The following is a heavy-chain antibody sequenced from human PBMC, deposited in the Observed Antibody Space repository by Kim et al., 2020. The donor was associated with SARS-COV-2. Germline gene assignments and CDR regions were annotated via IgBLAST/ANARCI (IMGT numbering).Heavy chain of an antibody. Sequence: GGSLRLSCAASGFTLRNTWMTWVRQAPGEGLEWVGRLRSKADGGTTYFAESVRGRFTISRDDSENVLYLQMNSLKTDDTAVYHCTTDPGTSSRFYEFDY. D-gene: IGHD6-19*01. V-gene: IGHV3-15*01. CDR3: TTDPGTSSRFYEFDY. CDR2: LRSKADGGTT. CDR1: GFTLRNTW. J-gene: IGHJ4*01.